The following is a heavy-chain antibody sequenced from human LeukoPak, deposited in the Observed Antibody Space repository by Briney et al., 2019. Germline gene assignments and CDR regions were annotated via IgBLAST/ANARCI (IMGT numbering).Heavy chain of an antibody. V-gene: IGHV4-39*01. J-gene: IGHJ4*02. CDR3: ARVDAGVIDY. D-gene: IGHD2-15*01. CDR1: GGSISSSSYY. CDR2: IYYSGST. Sequence: SETLSLTCTVSGGSISSSSYYWGWIRQPAGKGLEWIGSIYYSGSTYYNPSLKSRVTISVDTSKNQFSLKLSSVTAADTAVYYCARVDAGVIDYWGQGTLVTVSS.